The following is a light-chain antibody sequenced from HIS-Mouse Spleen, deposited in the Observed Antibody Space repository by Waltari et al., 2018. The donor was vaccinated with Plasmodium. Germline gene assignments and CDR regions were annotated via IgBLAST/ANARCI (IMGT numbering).Light chain of an antibody. CDR2: AAS. J-gene: IGKJ1*01. CDR1: KSISSY. Sequence: DIQMTQSPSSLSASVGDRVTLTCRASKSISSYLNWYQQKPGKAPKLLIYAASSLQSGVPSRFSGSGSGTDFTLTISSLQPEDFATYYCQQSYSTPWTFGQGTKVEIK. V-gene: IGKV1-39*01. CDR3: QQSYSTPWT.